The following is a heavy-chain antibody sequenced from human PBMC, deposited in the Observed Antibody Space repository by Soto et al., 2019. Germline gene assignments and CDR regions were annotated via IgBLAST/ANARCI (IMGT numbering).Heavy chain of an antibody. CDR3: AKDRLRGGLLTTATTNGMDV. CDR2: ISHDGSNN. CDR1: GFTFSSYG. D-gene: IGHD1-26*01. Sequence: QVQLVESGGGVVQPGRSLRLSCAASGFTFSSYGMHWVRQAPGKGLEWVALISHDGSNNYYVDSVKGRFTISRDNSKNTLFLEMNSLRAGDTAVYYCAKDRLRGGLLTTATTNGMDVWGQGTTVTVSS. J-gene: IGHJ6*02. V-gene: IGHV3-30*18.